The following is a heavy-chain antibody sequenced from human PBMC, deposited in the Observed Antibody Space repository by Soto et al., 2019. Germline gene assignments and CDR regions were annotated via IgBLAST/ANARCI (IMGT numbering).Heavy chain of an antibody. CDR3: ARPLYSYGPRFDY. J-gene: IGHJ4*02. Sequence: SETLSLTCTVSDGSISSGDYYWSWIRQPPGKGLEWIGYIYYSGSTYYNPSLKSRVTISVDTSKNQFSLKLSSVTAADTAVYYCARPLYSYGPRFDYWGQGTLVTVSS. V-gene: IGHV4-30-4*02. D-gene: IGHD5-18*01. CDR1: DGSISSGDYY. CDR2: IYYSGST.